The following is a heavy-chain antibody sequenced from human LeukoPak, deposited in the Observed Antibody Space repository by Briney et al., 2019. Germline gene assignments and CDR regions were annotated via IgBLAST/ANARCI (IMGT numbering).Heavy chain of an antibody. Sequence: SETLSLTCSVSGGSLSSYYWSWIRQAAGKGLEWIGRIYPSGTTNYNPSLKSRVTVSLDTSKNHFSLNLSSVTAADTAMYYCAREEFCNGGGCSFDSWGQGALVTVSS. V-gene: IGHV4-4*07. CDR2: IYPSGTT. CDR1: GGSLSSYY. J-gene: IGHJ4*02. D-gene: IGHD2-15*01. CDR3: AREEFCNGGGCSFDS.